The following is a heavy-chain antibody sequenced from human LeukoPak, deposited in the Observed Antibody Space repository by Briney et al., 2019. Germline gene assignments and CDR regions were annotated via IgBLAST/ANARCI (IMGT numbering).Heavy chain of an antibody. J-gene: IGHJ6*03. CDR2: ISISSGTI. CDR3: AKAPGSGRSSSYYYYMDV. CDR1: GFIFSSCG. Sequence: GGSLRLSCAASGFIFSSCGMSWVRQAPGKGLEWVSYISISSGTIYYADSVKGRFTISRDNSKNTLYLQTNSLRAEDTAVYYCAKAPGSGRSSSYYYYMDVWGKGTTVTVSS. D-gene: IGHD3-10*01. V-gene: IGHV3-48*01.